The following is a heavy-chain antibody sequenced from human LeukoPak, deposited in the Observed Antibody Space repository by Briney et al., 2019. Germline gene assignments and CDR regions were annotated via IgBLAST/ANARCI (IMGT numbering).Heavy chain of an antibody. CDR2: ISSSSSYI. CDR3: ASSGCSGGSCYNLDY. J-gene: IGHJ4*02. CDR1: GFTFSSYS. D-gene: IGHD2-15*01. Sequence: GGSLRLSCAASGFTFSSYSVNWVRQAPGKGLEWVSSISSSSSYIYYADSVKGRFTISRDNAKNSLYLQMNSLRAEDTAVYYCASSGCSGGSCYNLDYWGQGTLVTVSS. V-gene: IGHV3-21*01.